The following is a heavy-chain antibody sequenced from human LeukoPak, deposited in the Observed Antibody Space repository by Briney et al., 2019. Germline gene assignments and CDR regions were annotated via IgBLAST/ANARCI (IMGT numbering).Heavy chain of an antibody. Sequence: GGSLRLSCVASGFTFSNYWMHWVRQPPGKGLVWVSRIYVDGRTTNYADSVKGRFTISRDSSKNTQFLHMNTPRAEDTAIYYCAKDRTVGASYWYFDLWGRGTLVTVSS. CDR3: AKDRTVGASYWYFDL. V-gene: IGHV3-74*01. CDR1: GFTFSNYW. CDR2: IYVDGRTT. D-gene: IGHD1-26*01. J-gene: IGHJ2*01.